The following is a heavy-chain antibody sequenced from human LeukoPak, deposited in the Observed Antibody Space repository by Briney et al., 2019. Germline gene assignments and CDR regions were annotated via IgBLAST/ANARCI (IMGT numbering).Heavy chain of an antibody. Sequence: ASVKVSCKASGGTFSSYAISWVRQAPGQGLEWMGGIIPIFGTANYAQKFQGRVTITADESTSTAYMELSSLRSEDTAVYYCARDRDGYSTFDYWGQGTLVTVSS. CDR3: ARDRDGYSTFDY. V-gene: IGHV1-69*01. CDR2: IIPIFGTA. J-gene: IGHJ4*02. CDR1: GGTFSSYA. D-gene: IGHD5-24*01.